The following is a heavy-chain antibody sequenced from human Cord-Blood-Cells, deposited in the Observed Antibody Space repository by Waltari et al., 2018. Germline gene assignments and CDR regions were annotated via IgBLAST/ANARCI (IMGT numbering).Heavy chain of an antibody. CDR1: GGSISSSSYY. J-gene: IGHJ3*02. Sequence: QRQLQESGPGLVKPSETLYLTCTVSGGSISSSSYYWGWIRQPPGKGLEWFGGIYYSGSTYYNPSLKSRVTISVDTSKNQFSLKLSSVTAADTAVYYCARQPGYDFWSGYYRAFDIWGQGTMVTVSS. CDR3: ARQPGYDFWSGYYRAFDI. D-gene: IGHD3-3*01. CDR2: IYYSGST. V-gene: IGHV4-39*01.